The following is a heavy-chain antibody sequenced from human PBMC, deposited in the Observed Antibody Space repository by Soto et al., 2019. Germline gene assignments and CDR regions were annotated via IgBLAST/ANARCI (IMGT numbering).Heavy chain of an antibody. J-gene: IGHJ4*02. V-gene: IGHV4-59*01. Sequence: SETLSLTCTVSGGSISSYCWSWIRQPPGKGLEWIGYIYYSGSTNYNPSLKSRVTISVDTSKNQFSLKLSSVTAADTAVYYCAREARENYFDYWGQGTLVTVSS. CDR2: IYYSGST. CDR3: AREARENYFDY. CDR1: GGSISSYC.